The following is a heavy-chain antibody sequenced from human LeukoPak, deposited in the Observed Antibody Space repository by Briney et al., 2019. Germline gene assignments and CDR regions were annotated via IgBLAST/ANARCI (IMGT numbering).Heavy chain of an antibody. V-gene: IGHV1-2*02. CDR3: ARGIVVVPAGGWFDP. Sequence: ASVKVSCKASGYTFTGYYMHWVRQAPGQGLEWMGWINPNSGGTNYAQKFQGRVTMTRDTSISTAYMGLSRLRSDDTAVYYCARGIVVVPAGGWFDPWGQGTLVTVSS. CDR1: GYTFTGYY. CDR2: INPNSGGT. D-gene: IGHD2-2*01. J-gene: IGHJ5*02.